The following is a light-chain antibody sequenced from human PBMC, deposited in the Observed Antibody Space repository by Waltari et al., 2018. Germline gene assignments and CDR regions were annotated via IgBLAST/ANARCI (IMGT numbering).Light chain of an antibody. V-gene: IGKV1-39*01. CDR3: QQSYSTPYT. J-gene: IGKJ2*01. Sequence: DIQMTQSPSSLSASVGDSVTFTCRASQSISSYLNWYQQKPGNTPKLLIYAASSLQSGVPSRFSGSGSGTDFTLIISSLQPEDFATYYCQQSYSTPYTFGQGTKLEIK. CDR1: QSISSY. CDR2: AAS.